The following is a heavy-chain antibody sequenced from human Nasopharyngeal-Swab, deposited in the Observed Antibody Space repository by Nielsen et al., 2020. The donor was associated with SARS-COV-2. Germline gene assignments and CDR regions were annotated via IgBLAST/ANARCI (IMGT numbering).Heavy chain of an antibody. CDR3: ARVNWASCHDY. CDR1: GGSFSGYY. D-gene: IGHD2-2*01. V-gene: IGHV4-34*01. CDR2: INHSGST. J-gene: IGHJ4*02. Sequence: SETLSLTCAVYGGSFSGYYWSWIRQPPEKGLEWIGEINHSGSTNYNPSLKSRVTISVDTSKNQFSLKLSSVTAADTAVYYCARVNWASCHDYWGQGTLVTVSS.